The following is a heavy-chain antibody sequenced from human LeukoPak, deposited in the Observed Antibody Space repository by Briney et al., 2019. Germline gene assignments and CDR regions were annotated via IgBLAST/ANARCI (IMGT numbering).Heavy chain of an antibody. CDR1: GGTLSSYA. D-gene: IGHD1-26*01. J-gene: IGHJ3*02. CDR2: ILPIFGIA. Sequence: ASVQVSCQASGGTLSSYAISLLRQAPGQGLEWMGVILPIFGIANYAQKFQGRVTITADKSSSTAYMELSSLRSEDTAVYYCARASGSYFGDDAFDIWGQGTMVTVSS. CDR3: ARASGSYFGDDAFDI. V-gene: IGHV1-69*10.